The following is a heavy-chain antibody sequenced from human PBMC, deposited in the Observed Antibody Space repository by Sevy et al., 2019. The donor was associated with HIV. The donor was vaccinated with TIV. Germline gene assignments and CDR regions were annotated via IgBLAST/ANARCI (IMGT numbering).Heavy chain of an antibody. D-gene: IGHD5-12*01. Sequence: GGSLRLSCAASGFTFTSYGIHWVRQAPCKGLECVAKISFDQKYKYYAESVKGRFTISRDISKNTVFLEMNSLRPDDTGVYYCAKVLGFGSGYDYAFDFWGQGTMVTVSS. CDR1: GFTFTSYG. V-gene: IGHV3-30*02. CDR3: AKVLGFGSGYDYAFDF. CDR2: ISFDQKYK. J-gene: IGHJ3*01.